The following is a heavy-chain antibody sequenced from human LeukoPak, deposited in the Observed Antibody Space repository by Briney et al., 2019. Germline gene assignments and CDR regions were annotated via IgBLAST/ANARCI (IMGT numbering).Heavy chain of an antibody. V-gene: IGHV3-53*01. CDR3: AKDRGLAAAGTLFDY. Sequence: GSLRLSCAASGFTVNSNYMSWVRQAPGKGLEWVSVIDSGGSTNYADSVKGRFTISGDNSKNTLYLQMNSLRAEDTALYYCAKDRGLAAAGTLFDYWGQGTLVTVSS. D-gene: IGHD6-13*01. CDR1: GFTVNSNY. J-gene: IGHJ4*02. CDR2: IDSGGST.